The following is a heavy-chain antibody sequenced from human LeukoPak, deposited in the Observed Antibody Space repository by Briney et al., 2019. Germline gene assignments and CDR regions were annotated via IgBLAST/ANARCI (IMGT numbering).Heavy chain of an antibody. D-gene: IGHD4-23*01. J-gene: IGHJ6*02. V-gene: IGHV3-33*01. CDR2: IWYDGSNK. CDR1: GFTFSSYG. CDR3: ARDRGNLHYYGMDV. Sequence: GGSLRLSCAASGFTFSSYGMHWVRQAPGKGLEWVAVIWYDGSNKYYADSAKGRFTISRDNSKNTLYLQMNSLRAEDTAVYYCARDRGNLHYYGMDVWGQGTTVTVSS.